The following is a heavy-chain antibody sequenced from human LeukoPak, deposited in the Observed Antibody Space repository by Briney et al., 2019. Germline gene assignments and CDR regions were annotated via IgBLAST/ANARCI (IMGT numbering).Heavy chain of an antibody. V-gene: IGHV4-59*01. Sequence: SETLSLTCTVSGGSISSYYWSWIRQPPGKGLEWIGYIYYSGSTNYNPSLKSRVTISVDTSKNQFSLKLSSVAAADTAVYYCARSYSYGPHYYYYYYMDVWGKGTTVTVSS. CDR2: IYYSGST. J-gene: IGHJ6*03. CDR1: GGSISSYY. D-gene: IGHD5-18*01. CDR3: ARSYSYGPHYYYYYYMDV.